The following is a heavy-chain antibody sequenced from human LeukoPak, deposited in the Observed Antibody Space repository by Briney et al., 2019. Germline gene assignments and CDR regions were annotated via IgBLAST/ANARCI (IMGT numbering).Heavy chain of an antibody. Sequence: GGSLRLSWAASGFTFSSYGIHWVRQAPGKGLEWVAVIWYDGSNKYYADSVKGRFTISRDNSKNTLYLQMNSLRAEDTAVYYCARGSLKSRYCSGGSCDHFDYWGQGTLVTVSS. CDR3: ARGSLKSRYCSGGSCDHFDY. J-gene: IGHJ4*02. V-gene: IGHV3-33*01. D-gene: IGHD2-15*01. CDR2: IWYDGSNK. CDR1: GFTFSSYG.